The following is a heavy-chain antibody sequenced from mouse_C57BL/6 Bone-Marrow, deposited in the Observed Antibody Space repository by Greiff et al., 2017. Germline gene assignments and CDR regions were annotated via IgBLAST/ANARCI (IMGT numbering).Heavy chain of an antibody. J-gene: IGHJ4*01. CDR3: ARGDYYGRGAMDY. CDR2: INPNNGGT. D-gene: IGHD1-1*01. CDR1: GYTFNDYY. Sequence: EVQLQQSGPELVKPGASVKISCKASGYTFNDYYMNWVKQSHGKSLEWIGDINPNNGGTSYNQKFKGKATLPVDKSYSTAYMELRSLTSEDSAVYYCARGDYYGRGAMDYCCQGTSVTVSS. V-gene: IGHV1-26*01.